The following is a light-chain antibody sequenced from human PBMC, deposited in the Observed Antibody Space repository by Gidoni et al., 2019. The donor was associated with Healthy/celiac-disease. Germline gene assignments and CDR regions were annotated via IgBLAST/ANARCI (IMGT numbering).Light chain of an antibody. V-gene: IGKV3-20*01. J-gene: IGKJ2*01. CDR3: QQYGSSLVT. Sequence: ELVLTQSPGTLSLSPGERATSSCRTSQSGSSIYLAWYQQKPGKAPRLLIDGASSSATGIPDRFSGSGSGTDFTITSSRLEHEDSAVYYWQQYGSSLVTFGQGTKLEIK. CDR2: GAS. CDR1: QSGSSIY.